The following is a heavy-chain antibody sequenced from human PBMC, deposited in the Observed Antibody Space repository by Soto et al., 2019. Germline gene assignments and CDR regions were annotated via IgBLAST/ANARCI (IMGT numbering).Heavy chain of an antibody. CDR3: ARDQSGIGWYVDWFDP. J-gene: IGHJ5*02. CDR1: GYSFTRYG. V-gene: IGHV1-3*01. Sequence: ASVKVSCKASGYSFTRYGIHWMRQAPGQRLEWMGWINAGNGNTYYSEKFKGRVSLTRDTVATTVYMELTSLTSEDTGVYYCARDQSGIGWYVDWFDPWGQGTLVTVSS. CDR2: INAGNGNT. D-gene: IGHD6-19*01.